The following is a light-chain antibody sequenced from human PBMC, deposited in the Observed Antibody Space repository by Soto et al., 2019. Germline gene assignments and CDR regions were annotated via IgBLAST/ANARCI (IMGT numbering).Light chain of an antibody. CDR2: GAS. CDR3: QQYGSSIT. J-gene: IGKJ5*01. V-gene: IGKV3-20*01. Sequence: EIVLTPSPGTLSLSPGERATLSCRASQSVRSNFLAWYQQKPGQAPRLLIYGASNRATGIPDRFSGSGSGTDFTLTISRLEPEDFAVYYCQQYGSSITFGQGTRLEIK. CDR1: QSVRSNF.